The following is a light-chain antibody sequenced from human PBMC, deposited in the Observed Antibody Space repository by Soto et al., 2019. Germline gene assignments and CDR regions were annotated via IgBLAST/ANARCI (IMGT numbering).Light chain of an antibody. CDR2: DAS. V-gene: IGKV1-33*01. J-gene: IGKJ4*01. CDR1: QGIRND. Sequence: DIQMTQSPSSLSASVGDRVTITCRASQGIRNDLGWYQQKPGKAPKRLIYDASNLETGVPSRFSGSGSGADFTLSINNLQPEDIGTYYCLQYDSLSPLNFGGGTKVDIK. CDR3: LQYDSLSPLN.